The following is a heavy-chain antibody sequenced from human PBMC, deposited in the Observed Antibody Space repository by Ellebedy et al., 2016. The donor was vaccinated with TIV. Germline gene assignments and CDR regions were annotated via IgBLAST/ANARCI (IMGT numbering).Heavy chain of an antibody. D-gene: IGHD2-21*01. CDR3: ARDPGGGGDFGENWFDP. V-gene: IGHV3-66*01. Sequence: GESLKISCEASGIIVSDYFMNWVRQAPGKGLEWVSVLYPDAKTYYTDSVNGRFIVSRDSSKNTLYLQMNSLTAEETAVYYCARDPGGGGDFGENWFDPWGQGTLVTVYS. CDR1: GIIVSDYF. CDR2: LYPDAKT. J-gene: IGHJ5*02.